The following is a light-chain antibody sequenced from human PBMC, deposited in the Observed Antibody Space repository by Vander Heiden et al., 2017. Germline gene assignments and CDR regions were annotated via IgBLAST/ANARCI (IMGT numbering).Light chain of an antibody. V-gene: IGKV4-1*01. CDR1: QSVLHSSNNKNY. CDR2: WAS. J-gene: IGKJ2*01. CDR3: QQYYTTPHT. Sequence: DNVMTQSPDPLAVSLGERATINCKSSQSVLHSSNNKNYLAWYQKKPGQPPKLLIYWASTRESGVPDRFSGSGSGTDFTLAISSLQAEDVAVYYCQQYYTTPHTFGQGTKLEIK.